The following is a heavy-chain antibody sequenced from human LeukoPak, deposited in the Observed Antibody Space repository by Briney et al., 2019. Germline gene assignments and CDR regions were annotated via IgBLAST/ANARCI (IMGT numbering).Heavy chain of an antibody. V-gene: IGHV3-64D*06. CDR1: GFTFSSYA. J-gene: IGHJ4*02. D-gene: IGHD5-12*01. CDR2: ISSNGGST. Sequence: GGSLRLSCSPSGFTFSSYAMHWVRQAPGKGLEYVSAISSNGGSTYYADSVKGRFTISRDNSKNTLYLQMSSLRAEDTAVYYCVKDRGGYEYYFDYWGQGTLVTVSS. CDR3: VKDRGGYEYYFDY.